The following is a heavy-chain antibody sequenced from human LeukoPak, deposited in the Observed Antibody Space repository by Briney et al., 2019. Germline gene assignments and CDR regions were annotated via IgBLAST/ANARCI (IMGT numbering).Heavy chain of an antibody. CDR2: VTGSGSAT. Sequence: GGSLRLSCAASGFTFSSFAMSWVRQAPGKGLEWVSAVTGSGSATDYADLVKGRFTISRDNSKNTLYLQMNSLRAEDTAVYYCAKRFGESYGHFDYWGQGTLVTVSS. D-gene: IGHD3-10*01. J-gene: IGHJ4*02. CDR1: GFTFSSFA. CDR3: AKRFGESYGHFDY. V-gene: IGHV3-23*01.